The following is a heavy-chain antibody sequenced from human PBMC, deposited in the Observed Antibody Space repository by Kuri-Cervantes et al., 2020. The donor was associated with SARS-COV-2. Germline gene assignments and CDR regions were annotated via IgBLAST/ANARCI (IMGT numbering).Heavy chain of an antibody. CDR3: ARAPVRDIVVVPAYY. Sequence: ASVKVSCKVSGYTLTELSMHWVRQAPGQGLEWMGWISAYNGNTNYAQKLQGRVTMTTDTSTSTAYMELRSLRSDDTAVYYCARAPVRDIVVVPAYYWGQGTLVTVSS. D-gene: IGHD2-2*01. CDR1: GYTLTELS. V-gene: IGHV1-18*01. CDR2: ISAYNGNT. J-gene: IGHJ4*02.